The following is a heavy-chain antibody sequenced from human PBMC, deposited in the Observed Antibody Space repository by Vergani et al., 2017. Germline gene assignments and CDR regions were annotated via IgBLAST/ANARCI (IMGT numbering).Heavy chain of an antibody. D-gene: IGHD6-19*01. CDR3: GRHSTEVWLVGLGWITP. CDR1: GASIRSSNYY. V-gene: IGHV4-39*01. J-gene: IGHJ5*02. Sequence: QVQLQESGPGLVKPSATLSLTCSVSGASIRSSNYYWGWIRQPPGKGLEWIASIYYSGSTYYNPSLKSRVTISVDTSKNQFSLKLSSVTAADTAVYCCGRHSTEVWLVGLGWITPGGQGFLVTVSS. CDR2: IYYSGST.